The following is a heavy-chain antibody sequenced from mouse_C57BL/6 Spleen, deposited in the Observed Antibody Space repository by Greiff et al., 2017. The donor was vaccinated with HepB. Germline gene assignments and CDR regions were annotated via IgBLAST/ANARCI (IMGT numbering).Heavy chain of an antibody. CDR1: GYSFTGYF. CDR3: ARSGYYGSYAMDY. CDR2: INPYNGDT. J-gene: IGHJ4*01. Sequence: EVKLVESGPELVKPGDSVKISCKASGYSFTGYFMNWVMQSHGKSLEWIGRINPYNGDTFYNQKFKGKATLTVDKSSSTAHMELRSLTSEDSAVYYCARSGYYGSYAMDYWGQGTSVTVSS. V-gene: IGHV1-20*01. D-gene: IGHD1-2*01.